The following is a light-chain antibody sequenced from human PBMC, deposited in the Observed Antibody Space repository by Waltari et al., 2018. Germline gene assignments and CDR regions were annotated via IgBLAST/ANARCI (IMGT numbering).Light chain of an antibody. CDR3: CSYAGRITFVV. J-gene: IGLJ2*01. CDR2: EVT. Sequence: QSALTQPASVSGSPGQSITISFTGTNSDVGSYNHVSWYQQHPGKAPKLMIFEVTKRRAGVPNRFSGSKSGNTASLTISGLQAEDEADYYCCSYAGRITFVVFGGGTKLTVL. CDR1: NSDVGSYNH. V-gene: IGLV2-23*02.